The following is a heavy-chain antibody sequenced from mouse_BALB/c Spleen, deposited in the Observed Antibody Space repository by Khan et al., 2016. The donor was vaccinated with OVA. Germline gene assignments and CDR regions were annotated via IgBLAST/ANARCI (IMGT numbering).Heavy chain of an antibody. CDR2: ITYSGNT. D-gene: IGHD1-1*01. V-gene: IGHV3-8*02. CDR1: GDSITSGF. J-gene: IGHJ4*01. CDR3: ARSYGSWAMDY. Sequence: VQLQQSGPSLVKPSQTLSLTCSVTGDSITSGFWNWIRKFPGNKFEYMGYITYSGNTYYNPSLNSRISITRDTSKSQYYLQLTSVTTEDTATYYCARSYGSWAMDYWGQGTSVTVSS.